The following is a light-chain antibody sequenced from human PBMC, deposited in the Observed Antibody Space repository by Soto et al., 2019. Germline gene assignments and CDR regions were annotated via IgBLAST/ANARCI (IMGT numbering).Light chain of an antibody. CDR3: QHYDSSPPYT. CDR1: RSFASSY. V-gene: IGKV3-20*01. CDR2: AAS. J-gene: IGKJ2*01. Sequence: EIVLTQSPVTLSLSPGERATLSCRASRSFASSYLGWYQQKPGQAPRLLIYAASTRATSIPDRFSGSGSATDFTLTISRLEPEDSAVYYCQHYDSSPPYTFGQGTKVDTK.